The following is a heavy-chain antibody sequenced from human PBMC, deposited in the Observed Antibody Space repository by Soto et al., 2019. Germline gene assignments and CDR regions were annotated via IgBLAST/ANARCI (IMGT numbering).Heavy chain of an antibody. D-gene: IGHD5-12*01. Sequence: GGSLRLSCAASGFTFSNAWMSWVRQAPGKGLEWVGRIKSKTDGGTTDYAAPVKGRFTISRDDSKNTLYLQMNSLKTEDTAVYYCTTDVTARVATASWGKGTLVTVSS. CDR3: TTDVTARVATAS. CDR2: IKSKTDGGTT. J-gene: IGHJ5*02. CDR1: GFTFSNAW. V-gene: IGHV3-15*01.